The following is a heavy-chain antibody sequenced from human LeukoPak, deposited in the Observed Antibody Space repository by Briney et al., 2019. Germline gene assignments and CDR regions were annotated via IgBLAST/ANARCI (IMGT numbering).Heavy chain of an antibody. Sequence: GGSLRLSCAASGFTFSSYSMNWVRQAPGKGLEWVSYISSSSSTIYYAASVKGRFTISRDNAKNSLYLQMNSLRAEDTAVYYCARDAQPQYYYDSSGYYYPGYCGGGTLVTVSS. CDR1: GFTFSSYS. V-gene: IGHV3-48*01. CDR2: ISSSSSTI. CDR3: ARDAQPQYYYDSSGYYYPGY. D-gene: IGHD3-22*01. J-gene: IGHJ4*02.